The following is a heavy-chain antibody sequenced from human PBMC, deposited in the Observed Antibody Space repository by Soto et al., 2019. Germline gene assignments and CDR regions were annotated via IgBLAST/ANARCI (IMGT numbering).Heavy chain of an antibody. CDR1: GGSISSYY. Sequence: QVQLQESGPGLVKPSETLSLTCTVSGGSISSYYWSWIRQPDGKGLEWIGRIYTSGSTNYNPSLKSRVTMSVDTSKNQFSLKLSSVTAEDTAVYYCARRRNSWQQLAFDYWGQGTLVTVSS. V-gene: IGHV4-4*07. CDR3: ARRRNSWQQLAFDY. D-gene: IGHD6-13*01. J-gene: IGHJ4*02. CDR2: IYTSGST.